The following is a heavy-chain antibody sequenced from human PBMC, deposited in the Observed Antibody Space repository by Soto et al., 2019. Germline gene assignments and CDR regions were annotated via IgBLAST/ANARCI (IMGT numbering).Heavy chain of an antibody. V-gene: IGHV4-61*01. CDR2: IYYSGST. CDR1: GGSVSSGSYY. D-gene: IGHD6-13*01. CDR3: ARDTPRSIAAAGTPLQFGFDP. J-gene: IGHJ5*02. Sequence: SETLSLTCTVSGGSVSSGSYYWSWIRQPPGKGLEWIGYIYYSGSTNYNPSLKSRVTISVDTSKNQFSLKLSSVTAADTAVYYCARDTPRSIAAAGTPLQFGFDPWGQGTLVTVSS.